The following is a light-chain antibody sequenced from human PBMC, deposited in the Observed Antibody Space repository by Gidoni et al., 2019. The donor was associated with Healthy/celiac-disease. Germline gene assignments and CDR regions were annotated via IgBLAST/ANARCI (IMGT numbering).Light chain of an antibody. Sequence: EIVLTQSPGTLSLSPGERATLSCRASQSVSSSYLAWYQQKPGQAPRLLIYGASSRATGIPDRFSGSGSGTDFTLTISRLEPEDFAVYYCQQYGSSPSYXFXQGTKLEIK. V-gene: IGKV3-20*01. J-gene: IGKJ2*01. CDR2: GAS. CDR1: QSVSSSY. CDR3: QQYGSSPSYX.